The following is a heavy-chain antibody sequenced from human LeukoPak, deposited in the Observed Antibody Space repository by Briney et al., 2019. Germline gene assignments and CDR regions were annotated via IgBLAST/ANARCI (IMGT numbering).Heavy chain of an antibody. CDR3: ASSQIVGAPFVD. D-gene: IGHD1-26*01. V-gene: IGHV3-48*03. CDR1: GFTFSSYE. CDR2: ISSSGSTI. J-gene: IGHJ4*02. Sequence: QTGGSLRLSCAASGFTFSSYEMNWVRQAPGKGLEWVSYISSSGSTIYYADSVKGRFTISRDNAKNSLYLQMNSLRAEDTAVYYCASSQIVGAPFVDWGQGTLVTVSS.